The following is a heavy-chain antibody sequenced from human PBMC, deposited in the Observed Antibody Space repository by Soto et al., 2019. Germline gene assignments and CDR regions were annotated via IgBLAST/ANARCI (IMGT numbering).Heavy chain of an antibody. CDR1: GGSFSGYY. V-gene: IGHV4-34*01. CDR3: ARDLGNYYYAMDV. CDR2: INHSGST. J-gene: IGHJ6*02. Sequence: XETLSLTCAAAGGSFSGYYWSWIRQPPGKGLDWIGEINHSGSTKYNPSLKSRVTISADASKSQFSLKLSSVTAADTAVYFYARDLGNYYYAMDVWGQGTTVTVSS.